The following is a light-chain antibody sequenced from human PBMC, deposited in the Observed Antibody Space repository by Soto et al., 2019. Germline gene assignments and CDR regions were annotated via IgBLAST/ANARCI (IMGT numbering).Light chain of an antibody. CDR1: QGISSY. Sequence: AIRMTQSPSSLSASTGDRVTITCRASQGISSYLAWYQQKPGKAPKLLIYAASTLQSEVPSRFSGSGSGTDFTLTISCLQSEDFATYYCQQYYSYSTVGQGTKVDIK. J-gene: IGKJ1*01. CDR2: AAS. V-gene: IGKV1-8*01. CDR3: QQYYSYST.